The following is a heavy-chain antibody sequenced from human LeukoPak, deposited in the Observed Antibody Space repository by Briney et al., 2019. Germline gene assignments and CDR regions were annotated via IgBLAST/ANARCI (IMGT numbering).Heavy chain of an antibody. D-gene: IGHD5-18*01. CDR2: IFDTGNT. CDR3: ARDQVGYGLDY. V-gene: IGHV4-59*11. Sequence: PSETLSLTCIVSGGPINNQYWSWIRKPPGQGLEWIGYIFDTGNTNYNPSLKSRVAISLDTSKNQFSLKLRSVTAADTAVYYCARDQVGYGLDYWGQGTLVTVSS. CDR1: GGPINNQY. J-gene: IGHJ4*02.